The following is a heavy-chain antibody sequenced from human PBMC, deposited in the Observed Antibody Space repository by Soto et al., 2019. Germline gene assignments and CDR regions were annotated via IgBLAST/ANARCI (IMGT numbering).Heavy chain of an antibody. J-gene: IGHJ4*02. CDR2: ISGSGGST. V-gene: IGHV3-23*01. CDR3: AKGALVYSSGQYYFDY. D-gene: IGHD6-19*01. Sequence: GGSLILSYTASGLTFSSYAVSWVRQAPGKGLEWVSAISGSGGSTYYADSVKGRFTISRDNSKNTLYLQMNSLRAEDTAVYYCAKGALVYSSGQYYFDYWGQGTLVTVSS. CDR1: GLTFSSYA.